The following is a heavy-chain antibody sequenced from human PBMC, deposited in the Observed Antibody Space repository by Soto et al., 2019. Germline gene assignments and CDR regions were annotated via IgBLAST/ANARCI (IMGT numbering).Heavy chain of an antibody. CDR3: AGVGAPYGDYGGGYFDY. J-gene: IGHJ4*02. D-gene: IGHD4-17*01. CDR1: GGTFSSYA. CDR2: IIPIFGTA. Sequence: QVQLVQSGAEVKKPGSSVKVSCKASGGTFSSYAISWVRQAPGQGLEWMGGIIPIFGTANYAQKFQGRVTNTAEESQSTAYMEVSSLRSEDTAVYYCAGVGAPYGDYGGGYFDYWGQGTLVTVSS. V-gene: IGHV1-69*01.